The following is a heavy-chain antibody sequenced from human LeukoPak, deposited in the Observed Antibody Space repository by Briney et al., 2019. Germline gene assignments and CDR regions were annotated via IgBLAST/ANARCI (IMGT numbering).Heavy chain of an antibody. CDR1: GFTFSSNT. CDR3: TKRTPEYSSSWCLDY. CDR2: IDGSGVTT. D-gene: IGHD6-13*01. V-gene: IGHV3-23*01. Sequence: GGSLRLSCAASGFTFSSNTMSWVRQAAGRGLAWVSAIDGSGVTTFYADSVKGRFTISRDNSKNTLFLQMNSLRAEDTAIYYCTKRTPEYSSSWCLDYWGQGTLVTVSS. J-gene: IGHJ4*02.